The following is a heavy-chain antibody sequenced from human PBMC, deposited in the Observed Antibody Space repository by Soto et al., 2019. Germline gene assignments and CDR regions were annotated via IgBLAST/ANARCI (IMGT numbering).Heavy chain of an antibody. CDR1: GFTFDDYA. J-gene: IGHJ6*02. V-gene: IGHV3-9*01. Sequence: GGSLRLSCAASGFTFDDYAVHWVRQAPGKGLEWVSGISWNGGTIGYADSVKGRFTISRDNAKNSLYLQMNSLRAEDTALYYCAKDIKTSLPLRHYYYCAMDVWGQGTTVTVSS. CDR2: ISWNGGTI. CDR3: AKDIKTSLPLRHYYYCAMDV.